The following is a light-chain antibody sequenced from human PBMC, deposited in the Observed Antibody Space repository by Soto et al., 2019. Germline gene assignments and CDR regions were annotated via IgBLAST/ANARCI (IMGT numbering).Light chain of an antibody. CDR3: SSYTSSNTLYV. Sequence: QSVLTQPASVSGSPGLSIAISCTGTSSDVGSYNLVSWYQQHPGKAPKLMIYDAGNRPSGVSDRFSGSKSGNTASLTISGLQAEDEADYYCSSYTSSNTLYVFGTGTKVTVL. J-gene: IGLJ1*01. CDR2: DAG. CDR1: SSDVGSYNL. V-gene: IGLV2-14*02.